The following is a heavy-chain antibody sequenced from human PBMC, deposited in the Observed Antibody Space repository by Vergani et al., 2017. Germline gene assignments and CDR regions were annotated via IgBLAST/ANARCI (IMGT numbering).Heavy chain of an antibody. CDR1: GFTFSSYS. CDR3: ARDKTGTGYWYFDL. Sequence: EVQLVESGGGMVKPGGSLRLSCAASGFTFSSYSMNWVRQAPGKGLEWVSSISSSSSYIYYADSVKGRFTISRDNAKNSLYLQMNSLRAEDTAVYSCARDKTGTGYWYFDLWGRGTLVTVSS. V-gene: IGHV3-21*01. CDR2: ISSSSSYI. D-gene: IGHD1-7*01. J-gene: IGHJ2*01.